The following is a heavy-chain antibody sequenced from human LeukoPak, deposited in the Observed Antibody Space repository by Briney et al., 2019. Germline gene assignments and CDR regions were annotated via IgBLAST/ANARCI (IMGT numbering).Heavy chain of an antibody. CDR3: ARGGARGGHYYSSRDSRFDY. Sequence: SETLSLTCTVSGGSISSSSYYWGWIRQPPGKGLEWIGSIYYSGSTYYNPSLKSRVTISVDTSKNQFSLKLSSVTAADTAVYYCARGGARGGHYYSSRDSRFDYWGQGTLVTVSS. J-gene: IGHJ4*02. CDR2: IYYSGST. CDR1: GGSISSSSYY. V-gene: IGHV4-39*01. D-gene: IGHD4-11*01.